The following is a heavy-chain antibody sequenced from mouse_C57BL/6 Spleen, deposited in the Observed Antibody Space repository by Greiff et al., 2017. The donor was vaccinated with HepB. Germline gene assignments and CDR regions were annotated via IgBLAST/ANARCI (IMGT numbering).Heavy chain of an antibody. J-gene: IGHJ2*01. D-gene: IGHD1-1*01. CDR3: ARCGDYYGGFDY. CDR2: IYPRSGNT. V-gene: IGHV1-81*01. CDR1: GYTFTSYG. Sequence: QVQLQQSGAELARPGASVKLSCKASGYTFTSYGISWVKQRTGQGLEWIGEIYPRSGNTYYNEKFKGKATLTADKSSSTAYMELRSLTSEDSAVYFCARCGDYYGGFDYWGQGTTLTVSS.